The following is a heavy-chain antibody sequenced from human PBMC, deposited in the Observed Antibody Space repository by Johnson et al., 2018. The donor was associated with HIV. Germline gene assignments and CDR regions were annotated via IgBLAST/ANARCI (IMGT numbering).Heavy chain of an antibody. CDR2: ISWNSGSI. Sequence: VQLVESGGGLVQPGRSLRLSCAASGFTFDDYAMHWVRQAPGKGLEWVSGISWNSGSIGYADSVKGRFTISRDNAKNSLYLQMNSLRTEDTALYYCVRELGIAVDGVELDVFDIWGQGTMVTVSS. CDR3: VRELGIAVDGVELDVFDI. J-gene: IGHJ3*02. V-gene: IGHV3-9*01. D-gene: IGHD6-13*01. CDR1: GFTFDDYA.